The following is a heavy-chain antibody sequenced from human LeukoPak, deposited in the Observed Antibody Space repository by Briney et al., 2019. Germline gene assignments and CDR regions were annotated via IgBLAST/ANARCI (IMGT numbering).Heavy chain of an antibody. J-gene: IGHJ6*03. CDR1: GFTFSSYS. CDR3: ARESEAGLRPWYMDV. D-gene: IGHD3-10*01. CDR2: ISSSSSTI. V-gene: IGHV3-48*04. Sequence: PGGSLRLSCAASGFTFSSYSMNWVRQAPGKGLEWVSYISSSSSTIYYADSVKGRFTISRDNAKNSLYLQMNSLRAEDTAVYYCARESEAGLRPWYMDVWGKGTTVTVSS.